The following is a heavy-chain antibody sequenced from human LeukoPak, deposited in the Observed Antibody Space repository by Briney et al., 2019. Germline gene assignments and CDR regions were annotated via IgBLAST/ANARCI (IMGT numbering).Heavy chain of an antibody. CDR3: ATDHYCSSTSCYYYMDV. CDR2: IIPIFGTA. D-gene: IGHD2-2*01. V-gene: IGHV1-69*05. J-gene: IGHJ6*03. Sequence: GASVKLSCKASGGTFSSYAISWVRQAPGQGLEWMGAIIPIFGTANYAQKFKGRVTITTDESTSTAYMELSSLRSEDTAVYYCATDHYCSSTSCYYYMDVSGKGTTVTVSS. CDR1: GGTFSSYA.